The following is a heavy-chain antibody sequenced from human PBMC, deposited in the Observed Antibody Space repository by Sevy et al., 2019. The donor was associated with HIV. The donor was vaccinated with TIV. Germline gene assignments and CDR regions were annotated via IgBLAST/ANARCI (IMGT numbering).Heavy chain of an antibody. CDR3: ATTKDYYESSGSPIDY. Sequence: ASVKVSCKVSGSTLTKLSIHWVRQAPGKGLEWMATSDPEDGQTIYAQKFQGRVTMTEDTSTDTGYMEVSSLRSEDTAIYYCATTKDYYESSGSPIDYWGQGTLVTVSS. CDR2: SDPEDGQT. J-gene: IGHJ4*02. V-gene: IGHV1-24*01. CDR1: GSTLTKLS. D-gene: IGHD3-22*01.